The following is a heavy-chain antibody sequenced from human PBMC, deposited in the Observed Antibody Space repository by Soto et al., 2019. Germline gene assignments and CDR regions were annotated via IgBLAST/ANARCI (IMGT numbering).Heavy chain of an antibody. CDR3: SRSYRLLDAFET. V-gene: IGHV3-30-3*01. J-gene: IGHJ3*02. Sequence: GGSLTLSCAASGFTFSSYAMHWVRQAPGKGLEWVAVISYDGSNKYYADSVKGRFTISRDNSKNTLYLQMNSLRAEDTAVYYFSRSYRLLDAFETCGQGKMVTVS. D-gene: IGHD3-22*01. CDR1: GFTFSSYA. CDR2: ISYDGSNK.